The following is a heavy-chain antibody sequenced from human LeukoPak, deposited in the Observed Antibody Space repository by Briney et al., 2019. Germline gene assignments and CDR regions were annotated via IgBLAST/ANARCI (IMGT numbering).Heavy chain of an antibody. CDR3: ARDDSGSYPYAFDI. Sequence: SETLSLTCTVSGGSISNYYWIWIRQPPGKGLEWIGFIYYTGSTKYNPSLDSRVTMSIDTSKTQFSLMLSSAAAADTAVYYCARDDSGSYPYAFDIWGQGTLVTVSS. CDR2: IYYTGST. D-gene: IGHD1-26*01. J-gene: IGHJ3*02. CDR1: GGSISNYY. V-gene: IGHV4-59*01.